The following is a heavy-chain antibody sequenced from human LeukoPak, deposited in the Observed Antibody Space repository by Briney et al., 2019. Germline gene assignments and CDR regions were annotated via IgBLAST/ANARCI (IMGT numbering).Heavy chain of an antibody. D-gene: IGHD1-26*01. CDR3: ARDKPYSGSSYDFDF. J-gene: IGHJ4*02. V-gene: IGHV3-48*02. CDR1: GFTFSTYN. Sequence: GGSLRLSCAASGFTFSTYNMNWVRQAPGKGLEWVSSISSSSDTIYYADSVEGRFTISRDNAKNSLNLQMSSLRDEDTAVYYCARDKPYSGSSYDFDFWGQGTLVTVSS. CDR2: ISSSSDTI.